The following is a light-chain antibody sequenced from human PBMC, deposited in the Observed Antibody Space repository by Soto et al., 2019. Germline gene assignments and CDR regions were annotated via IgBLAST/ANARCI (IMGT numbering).Light chain of an antibody. J-gene: IGLJ1*01. CDR3: QSYDSSLSAFYV. Sequence: QSALTQPPSVSGAPGQRVTSCCTGGSSNIGAGYDVHWYQQLPGTAPKLLIYGNSNRPSGVPDRFSGSKSGTSASLAITGLQAEDEADYYCQSYDSSLSAFYVFGTGTKVTVL. V-gene: IGLV1-40*01. CDR1: SSNIGAGYD. CDR2: GNS.